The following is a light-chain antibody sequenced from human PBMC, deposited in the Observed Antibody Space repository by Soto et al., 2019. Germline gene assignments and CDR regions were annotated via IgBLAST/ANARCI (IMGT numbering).Light chain of an antibody. Sequence: DIQMTQSPPSLSASVGDRVTISCRASQNIDIFLNWYHQKPGRAPNLLIYGASTLQNGVPSRFSGSGSGTDFRLTISSLQPEDFGTYYCQQSYSAPPLTFGAGTKVDIK. J-gene: IGKJ4*01. CDR3: QQSYSAPPLT. CDR1: QNIDIF. CDR2: GAS. V-gene: IGKV1-39*01.